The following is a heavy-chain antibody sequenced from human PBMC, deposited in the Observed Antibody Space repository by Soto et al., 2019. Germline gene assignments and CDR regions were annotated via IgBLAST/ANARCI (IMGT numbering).Heavy chain of an antibody. CDR2: ITNSGGST. V-gene: IGHV3-23*01. CDR3: ARGGPRDGYRDLDY. Sequence: EVQLLESGGDLVQPGGSLRLSCAASGFAFTTYAMTWVRQSPGKGLEWVSCITNSGGSTYFADSVKGRFTISRDNSKSTLSLQMSSLSAEDTTVYYCARGGPRDGYRDLDYWGPGTQVTVSS. CDR1: GFAFTTYA. D-gene: IGHD5-18*01. J-gene: IGHJ4*02.